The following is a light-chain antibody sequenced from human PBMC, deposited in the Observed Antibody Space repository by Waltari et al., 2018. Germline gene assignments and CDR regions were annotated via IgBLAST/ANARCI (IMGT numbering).Light chain of an antibody. V-gene: IGLV6-57*03. Sequence: NFMLTQPHSVSESPGKTVTISCTRSSGSIASNYVQWYQQRPGSAPTTVIYEDNQRPSGVPDRFSCSIDRSSNSASLTISGLKTEDEADYYCQSYDSSNHVVFGGGTKLTVL. J-gene: IGLJ2*01. CDR1: SGSIASNY. CDR2: EDN. CDR3: QSYDSSNHVV.